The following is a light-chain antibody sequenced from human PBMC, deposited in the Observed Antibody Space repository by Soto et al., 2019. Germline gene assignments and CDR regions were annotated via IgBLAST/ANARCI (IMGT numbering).Light chain of an antibody. CDR3: QQYAGFPYT. CDR1: EDIKNY. J-gene: IGKJ3*01. V-gene: IGKV1-16*01. Sequence: DLQMTQSPSSLSASVGDRVTITCRASEDIKNYLAWFQQRPGKAPKSLIYAASILESGVPSRFSGSGAGTDFTLTISSLQSEDFATYYCQQYAGFPYTFGPGTKVDI. CDR2: AAS.